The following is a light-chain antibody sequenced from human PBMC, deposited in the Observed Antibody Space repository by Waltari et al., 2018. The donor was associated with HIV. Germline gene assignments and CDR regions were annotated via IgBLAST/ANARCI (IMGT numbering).Light chain of an antibody. J-gene: IGKJ1*01. Sequence: DLQMTQSPSPLSASVGDRVTVTCRANHTISRFLNWYQHKPGKAPNLLISSASNLHSGVPSRFGGSGSGTDFALTISSLQPEDFAVYYCQQTYSGPWTFGQGTKIDIK. CDR1: HTISRF. V-gene: IGKV1-39*01. CDR2: SAS. CDR3: QQTYSGPWT.